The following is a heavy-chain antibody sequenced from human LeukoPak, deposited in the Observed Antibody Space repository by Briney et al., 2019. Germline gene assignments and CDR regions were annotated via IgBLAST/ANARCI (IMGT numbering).Heavy chain of an antibody. V-gene: IGHV3-23*01. CDR1: GFTFSSYA. CDR3: AKASSRTTVTSDYYYYGMDV. CDR2: ISGSGRNT. Sequence: GGSLRLSCAASGFTFSSYAMRWVRQAPGKGLEWVSGISGSGRNTYYADSVKGRFTISRYNSKNTLYLQMNSLRAEDTAVYYCAKASSRTTVTSDYYYYGMDVWGQGTTVTVSS. J-gene: IGHJ6*02. D-gene: IGHD4-17*01.